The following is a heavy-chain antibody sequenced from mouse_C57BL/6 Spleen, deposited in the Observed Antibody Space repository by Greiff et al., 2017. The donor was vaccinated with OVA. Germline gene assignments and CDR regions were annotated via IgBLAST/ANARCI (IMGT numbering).Heavy chain of an antibody. D-gene: IGHD2-4*01. Sequence: VQLQQSGTELVKPGASVKLSCKASGYTFTSYWMHWVKQRPGQGLEWIGNINPSNGGTNYNEKFKSKATLTVDKSSSTAYMQLSSLTSEDSAVYYCAPEWNGLRPLWFAYWGQGTLVTVSA. J-gene: IGHJ3*01. CDR1: GYTFTSYW. CDR2: INPSNGGT. V-gene: IGHV1-53*01. CDR3: APEWNGLRPLWFAY.